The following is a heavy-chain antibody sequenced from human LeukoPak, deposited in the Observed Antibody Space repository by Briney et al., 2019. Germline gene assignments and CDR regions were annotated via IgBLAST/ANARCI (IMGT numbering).Heavy chain of an antibody. CDR3: VRNWDY. V-gene: IGHV4-4*07. J-gene: IGHJ4*02. Sequence: PSETLSITCSVSGDFITNRYWSWVRQSAGKGLEWIGRISTRGNTNYNPSLKSRVTMSVDTSNKHFSLKLTSVTAADTAVYYCVRNWDYWGQGTLVTVSS. CDR1: GDFITNRY. CDR2: ISTRGNT. D-gene: IGHD1-1*01.